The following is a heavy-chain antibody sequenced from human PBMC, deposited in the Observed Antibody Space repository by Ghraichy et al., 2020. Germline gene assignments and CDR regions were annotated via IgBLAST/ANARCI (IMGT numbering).Heavy chain of an antibody. CDR2: IYTSGST. V-gene: IGHV4-4*09. J-gene: IGHJ4*02. CDR3: ARGRSGWYSPFDY. CDR1: GGSISSYY. Sequence: SETLSLTCTVSGGSISSYYWSWIRQPPGKGLEWIGYIYTSGSTNYNPSLKSRVTISVDTSKNQFSLKLSSVTAADTAVYYCARGRSGWYSPFDYWGQGTLVTVSS. D-gene: IGHD6-19*01.